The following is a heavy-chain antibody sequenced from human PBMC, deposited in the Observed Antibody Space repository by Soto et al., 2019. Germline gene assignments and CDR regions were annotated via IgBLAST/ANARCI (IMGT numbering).Heavy chain of an antibody. CDR3: AKDLYYYDSSGYYPGSDY. CDR2: ISGSGGST. J-gene: IGHJ4*02. CDR1: GFTFSSYA. V-gene: IGHV3-23*01. D-gene: IGHD3-22*01. Sequence: PVGSLRLSCAASGFTFSSYAMSWVRQAPGKGLEWVSAISGSGGSTYYADSVKGRFTISRDNSKNTLYLQMNSLRAEDTAVYYCAKDLYYYDSSGYYPGSDYWGQGTLVTVSS.